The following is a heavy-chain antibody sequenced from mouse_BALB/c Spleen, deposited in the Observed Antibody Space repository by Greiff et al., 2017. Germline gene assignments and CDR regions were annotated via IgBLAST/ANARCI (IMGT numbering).Heavy chain of an antibody. Sequence: QVQLQQSGPGLVQPSQSLSITCTVSGFSLTSYGVHWVRQSPGKGLEWLGVIWGGGSTDYNSALKSRLSISKDNSKSQVFLKMNSLQTDDTAMYYCARYGNYEAMDYWGQGTSVTVSS. CDR1: GFSLTSYG. CDR3: ARYGNYEAMDY. D-gene: IGHD2-1*01. V-gene: IGHV2-4-1*01. CDR2: IWGGGST. J-gene: IGHJ4*01.